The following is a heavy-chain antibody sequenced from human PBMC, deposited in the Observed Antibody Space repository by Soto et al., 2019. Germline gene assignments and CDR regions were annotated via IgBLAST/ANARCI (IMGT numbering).Heavy chain of an antibody. V-gene: IGHV1-18*01. CDR3: ARHHGPTTSENWFDP. CDR2: ISTYSGDT. Sequence: ASVRVSCKASGYTFFTYDISWVRQAPGQGLEWMGWISTYSGDTKYAQKFQGRVTMTTDTSTTTAYLELRSLRSDDTAVYYCARHHGPTTSENWFDPWGQGTLVTVSS. CDR1: GYTFFTYD. D-gene: IGHD5-12*01. J-gene: IGHJ5*02.